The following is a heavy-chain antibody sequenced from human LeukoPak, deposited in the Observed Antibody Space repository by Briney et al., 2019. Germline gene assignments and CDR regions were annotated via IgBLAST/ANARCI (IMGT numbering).Heavy chain of an antibody. Sequence: PGGSLRLSRAASGFTLSSYSMSWVRQAPGKGLEWVSVIYTGGSTYYADSVKGRFTISRDKSKNTLYLQMNSLRAEDTAVYYCAKEGHHYGLDYWGQGTLVTVSS. CDR1: GFTLSSYS. J-gene: IGHJ4*02. CDR3: AKEGHHYGLDY. CDR2: IYTGGST. V-gene: IGHV3-66*01. D-gene: IGHD3-10*01.